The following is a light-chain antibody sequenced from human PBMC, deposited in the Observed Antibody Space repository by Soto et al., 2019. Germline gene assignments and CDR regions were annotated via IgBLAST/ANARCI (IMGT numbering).Light chain of an antibody. Sequence: EIVLTQSPATLSVSPGERVTLSCRASQSIGSNLAWYQHRPGQAPRLLIYGASTRATDIPGRFSGSGSGTEFTLTIISLQSEDFALYYCQQYDNWPPMYTFGQGTKVEIK. CDR3: QQYDNWPPMYT. CDR2: GAS. V-gene: IGKV3-15*01. CDR1: QSIGSN. J-gene: IGKJ2*01.